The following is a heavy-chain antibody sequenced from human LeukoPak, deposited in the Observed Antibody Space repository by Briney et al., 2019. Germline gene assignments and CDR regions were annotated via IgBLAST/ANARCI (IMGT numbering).Heavy chain of an antibody. CDR1: GCTFSSYA. Sequence: SVKVSCKASGCTFSSYAISWVRQAPGQGLEWMGRIIPILGIANYAQKFQGRVTITADKSTSTAYMELSSLRSEDTAVYYCASSSPSSGIAAARDAFDIWGQGTMVTVSS. J-gene: IGHJ3*02. CDR2: IIPILGIA. CDR3: ASSSPSSGIAAARDAFDI. V-gene: IGHV1-69*04. D-gene: IGHD6-13*01.